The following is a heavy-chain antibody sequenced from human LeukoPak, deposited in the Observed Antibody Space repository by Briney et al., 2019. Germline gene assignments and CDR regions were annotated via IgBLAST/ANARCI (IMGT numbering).Heavy chain of an antibody. J-gene: IGHJ6*02. V-gene: IGHV3-66*01. CDR3: ARINYIDGYYGMDV. CDR2: IYSGGYT. CDR1: GFTVSSNY. Sequence: GGSLRLSCAASGFTVSSNYMSWVRRAPGKGLEWVSVIYSGGYTYYADSVKGRFTIPRDNSKNTLYLQMNSLRAEDTAVYYCARINYIDGYYGMDVWGQGTTVTVSS. D-gene: IGHD4-4*01.